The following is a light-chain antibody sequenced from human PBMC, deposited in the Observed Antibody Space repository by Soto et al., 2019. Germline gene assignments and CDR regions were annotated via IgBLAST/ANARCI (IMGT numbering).Light chain of an antibody. CDR1: QSVINSH. CDR2: GAS. J-gene: IGKJ5*01. CDR3: QQYGRSPPVT. V-gene: IGKV3-20*01. Sequence: EIVLTQSPGTLSLSPGERATLSCRASQSVINSHLAWHQQKPGQAPRLLIYGASTRAAGIPDRFSGSGSGTDFTLTISRLEPEDFAVYYCQQYGRSPPVTFGQGTRLEIK.